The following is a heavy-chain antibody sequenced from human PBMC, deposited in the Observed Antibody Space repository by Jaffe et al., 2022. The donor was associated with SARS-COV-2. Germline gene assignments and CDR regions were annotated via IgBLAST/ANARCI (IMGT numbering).Heavy chain of an antibody. CDR1: GFTFSSYS. Sequence: EVQLVESGGGLVKPGGSLRLSCAASGFTFSSYSMNWVRQAPGKGLEWVSSISSSSSYIYYADSVKGRFTISRDNAKNSLYLQMNSLRAEDTAVYYCARDAPDGYNLQFGMDVWGQGTTVTVSS. CDR3: ARDAPDGYNLQFGMDV. CDR2: ISSSSSYI. D-gene: IGHD5-12*01. V-gene: IGHV3-21*01. J-gene: IGHJ6*02.